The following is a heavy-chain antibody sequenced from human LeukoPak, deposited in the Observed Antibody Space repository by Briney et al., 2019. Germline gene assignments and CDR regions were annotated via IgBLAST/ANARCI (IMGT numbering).Heavy chain of an antibody. D-gene: IGHD3-3*01. J-gene: IGHJ4*02. CDR3: AKTTEPPITIFGVVILTFDY. V-gene: IGHV3-23*01. CDR1: GFTFSSYA. Sequence: GGSLRLSCAASGFTFSSYARSWVRQAPGKGLEWVSAISGSGGSTYYADSVKGRFTISRDNSKNTLYLQMNSLRAEDTAVYYCAKTTEPPITIFGVVILTFDYWGQGTLVTVSS. CDR2: ISGSGGST.